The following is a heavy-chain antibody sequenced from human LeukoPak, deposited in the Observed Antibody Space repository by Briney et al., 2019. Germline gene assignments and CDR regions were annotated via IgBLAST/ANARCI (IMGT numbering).Heavy chain of an antibody. V-gene: IGHV4-34*01. D-gene: IGHD6-13*01. Sequence: SETLSLTCAVYGGSFSGYYWSWIRQPPGKGLEWIGEINHSGSTNYNPSLKSRVTISVDTSKNQFSLKLSSVTAADTAVYYCARFSWTRRSYWGQGTLVTVSS. J-gene: IGHJ4*02. CDR3: ARFSWTRRSY. CDR1: GGSFSGYY. CDR2: INHSGST.